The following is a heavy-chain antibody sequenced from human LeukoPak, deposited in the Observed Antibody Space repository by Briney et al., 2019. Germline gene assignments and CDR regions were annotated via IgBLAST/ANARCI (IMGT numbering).Heavy chain of an antibody. CDR2: ISYDGSNK. Sequence: GGSLRLSCAASGFTFSSYAMHWVRQAPGKGLEWVAVISYDGSNKYYADSVKGRFTISRDNSKNTLYLQMNSLRAEDTAVYYCARDRDDYGDYGSFLFDIWGQGTMVTVSS. CDR1: GFTFSSYA. J-gene: IGHJ3*02. D-gene: IGHD4-17*01. CDR3: ARDRDDYGDYGSFLFDI. V-gene: IGHV3-30-3*01.